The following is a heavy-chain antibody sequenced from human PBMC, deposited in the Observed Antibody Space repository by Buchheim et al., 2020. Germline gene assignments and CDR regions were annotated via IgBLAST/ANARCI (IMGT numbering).Heavy chain of an antibody. Sequence: QVQLVESGGGVVQPGRSLRLSCAASGFTFSSYGLHWVRQAPGKGLEWVAVIWYDGSNKYYADSVKGRFTISRDNSKNTLYLQMNNLRAKDTAVYYCARSMVRGPSRLHYYGMDVWGQGTT. CDR2: IWYDGSNK. CDR3: ARSMVRGPSRLHYYGMDV. V-gene: IGHV3-33*01. J-gene: IGHJ6*02. CDR1: GFTFSSYG. D-gene: IGHD3-10*01.